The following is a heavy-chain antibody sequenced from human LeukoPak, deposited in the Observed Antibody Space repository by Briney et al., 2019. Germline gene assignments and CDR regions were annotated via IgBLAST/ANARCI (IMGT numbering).Heavy chain of an antibody. J-gene: IGHJ4*02. Sequence: GESLQISCKGSGYTFTNYWIGWVRQTPGKGLEWMGIIYLGDSDTRYCPSFQGQVTISGDKSINTAYVHWSNLKASDTAMYYCARRACNGDSCLDYWGRGTLVTVSS. CDR3: ARRACNGDSCLDY. CDR2: IYLGDSDT. V-gene: IGHV5-51*01. CDR1: GYTFTNYW. D-gene: IGHD2-15*01.